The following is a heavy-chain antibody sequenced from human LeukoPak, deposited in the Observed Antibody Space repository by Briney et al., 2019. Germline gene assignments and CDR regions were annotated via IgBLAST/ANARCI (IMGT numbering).Heavy chain of an antibody. CDR1: GYTFTNYG. CDR3: ARDLKFYDNGGYDDTFDI. CDR2: IGAYNGNT. V-gene: IGHV1-18*01. J-gene: IGHJ3*02. Sequence: ASVKVSCKASGYTFTNYGISWVRQAPGQGLEWMGWIGAYNGNTYYAQKLRGRVTMTTDTSTSTVYMELRSLRSDDTAVYYCARDLKFYDNGGYDDTFDIWGQGTMITVSS. D-gene: IGHD3-22*01.